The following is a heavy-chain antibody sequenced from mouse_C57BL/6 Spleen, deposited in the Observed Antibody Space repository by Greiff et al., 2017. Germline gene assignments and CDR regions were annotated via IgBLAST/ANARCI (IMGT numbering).Heavy chain of an antibody. V-gene: IGHV1-64*01. CDR3: ARAHYYGSSSRYFDG. CDR1: GYTFTSYW. J-gene: IGHJ1*03. D-gene: IGHD1-1*01. Sequence: VQLQQPGAELVKPGASVKLSCKASGYTFTSYWMHWVKQRPGQGLEWIGMIHPNSGSTNYNEKFKSKATLTVDKSSSTAYMQLSSLTSEDSAVYYCARAHYYGSSSRYFDGWGTGTTVTVSS. CDR2: IHPNSGST.